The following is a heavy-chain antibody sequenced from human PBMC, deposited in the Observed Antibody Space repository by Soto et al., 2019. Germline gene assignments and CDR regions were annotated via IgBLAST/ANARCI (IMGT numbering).Heavy chain of an antibody. CDR1: GGSISSSNW. CDR2: IYHSGST. J-gene: IGHJ6*02. CDR3: ARVSGSYYYGMDV. V-gene: IGHV4-4*02. Sequence: ASETLSLTCAVSGGSISSSNWWSWVRHPPGKGLEWIGEIYHSGSTNYNPSLKSRVTISVDKSKNQFSLKLSSVTAADTAVYYCARVSGSYYYGMDVWGQGTTVTVSS. D-gene: IGHD1-26*01.